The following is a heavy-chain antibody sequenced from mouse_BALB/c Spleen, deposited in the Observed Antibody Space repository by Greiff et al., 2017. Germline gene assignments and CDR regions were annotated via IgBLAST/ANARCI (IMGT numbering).Heavy chain of an antibody. Sequence: EVKLQESGPGLVKPSQSLSLTCTVTGYSITSDYAWNWIRQFPGNKLEWMGYISYSGSTSYNPSLKSRISITRDTSKNQFFLQLNSVTTEDTATYYCARKYYGSSYPVYFDYWGQGTTLTVSS. D-gene: IGHD1-1*01. V-gene: IGHV3-2*02. CDR1: GYSITSDYA. J-gene: IGHJ2*01. CDR2: ISYSGST. CDR3: ARKYYGSSYPVYFDY.